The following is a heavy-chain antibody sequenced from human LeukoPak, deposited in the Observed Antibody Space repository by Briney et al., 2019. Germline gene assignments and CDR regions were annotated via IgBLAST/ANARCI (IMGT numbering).Heavy chain of an antibody. CDR1: GYSISSGYY. Sequence: SETLSLTCIVSGYSISSGYYWGWIRQPPGKGLEWIGSIYHSGSTYYNPSLKSRVTTSVDTSKNEFSLNLSSVTAADTAVYYCARAGTNLGDYDYWGQGTLVTVSS. CDR3: ARAGTNLGDYDY. V-gene: IGHV4-38-2*02. D-gene: IGHD4-17*01. CDR2: IYHSGST. J-gene: IGHJ4*02.